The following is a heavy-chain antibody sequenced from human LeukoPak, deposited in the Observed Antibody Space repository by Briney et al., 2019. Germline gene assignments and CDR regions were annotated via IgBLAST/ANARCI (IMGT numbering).Heavy chain of an antibody. V-gene: IGHV3-23*01. CDR2: ISDSGGNT. CDR3: VRRGHSASWYPDY. CDR1: GFTFSSYA. Sequence: PGGSLRLSCAASGFTFSSYAMYWVRQAPGKGLEWVSAISDSGGNTYYADSVKGRFTISRDNSKNTLYLQMDSLRVEDTALYYCVRRGHSASWYPDYWGQGTLVTVSS. J-gene: IGHJ4*02. D-gene: IGHD6-13*01.